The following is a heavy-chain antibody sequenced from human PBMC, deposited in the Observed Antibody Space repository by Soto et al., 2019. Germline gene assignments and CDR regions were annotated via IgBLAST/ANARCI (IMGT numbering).Heavy chain of an antibody. Sequence: PSGTLSLTCAVYGGSFSGYYWSWIRQPPGKGLEWIGETNHSGSTNYNPSLKSRVTISVDTSKNQCSLKLSSVTAADTAVYYCARASSYYYGSGRNYGMDVWGQGTTVTVSS. CDR2: TNHSGST. J-gene: IGHJ6*02. V-gene: IGHV4-34*01. CDR3: ARASSYYYGSGRNYGMDV. D-gene: IGHD3-10*01. CDR1: GGSFSGYY.